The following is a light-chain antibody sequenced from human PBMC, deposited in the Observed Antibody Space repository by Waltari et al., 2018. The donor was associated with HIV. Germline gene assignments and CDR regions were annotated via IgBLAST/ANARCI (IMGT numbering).Light chain of an antibody. J-gene: IGKJ3*01. CDR3: QQSYSSPLT. Sequence: DIQMTQSPSSLSASVGDRVTVTCRASQSISNYLNWYQQKPGKAPNLLIYAASSLQSGVPSRFRGGGSGTDFTLTITSLQPDDFATYFCQQSYSSPLTFGPGTKVDIK. CDR1: QSISNY. V-gene: IGKV1-39*01. CDR2: AAS.